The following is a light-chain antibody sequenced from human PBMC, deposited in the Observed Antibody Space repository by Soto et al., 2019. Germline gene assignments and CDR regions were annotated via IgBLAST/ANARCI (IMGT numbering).Light chain of an antibody. V-gene: IGLV1-44*01. Sequence: QSVLTQPPSASGTPGQRVTISCSGSSSNIGSKTVNWYQQLPGTAPKLLIYSNYQRPSGVPDRFSGSKSGTSASLAISGLQSEDEADYYCSAWDASLTGYVFGPGT. J-gene: IGLJ1*01. CDR3: SAWDASLTGYV. CDR1: SSNIGSKT. CDR2: SNY.